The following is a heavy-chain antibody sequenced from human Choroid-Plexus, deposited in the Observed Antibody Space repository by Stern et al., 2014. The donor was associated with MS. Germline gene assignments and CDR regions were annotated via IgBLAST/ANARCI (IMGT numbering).Heavy chain of an antibody. CDR3: AKDRQYLTYFFDH. D-gene: IGHD2/OR15-2a*01. CDR2: VSYDGSNK. V-gene: IGHV3-30*18. CDR1: GFTFGSCA. Sequence: QLVQSGGGVVQPGRPLRLSCVASGFTFGSCAMHWVRQAPGKGLEWVAGVSYDGSNKYDADSVKGRFTISRDNSQNTLYMQMSSLRPEDTAVYYCAKDRQYLTYFFDHWGQGSLVTVSS. J-gene: IGHJ5*02.